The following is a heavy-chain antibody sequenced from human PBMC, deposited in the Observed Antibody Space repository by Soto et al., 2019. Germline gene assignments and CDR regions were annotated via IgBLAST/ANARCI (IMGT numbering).Heavy chain of an antibody. V-gene: IGHV3-48*01. Sequence: PGGSLRLSCAASGFTFSSYSMNWVRQAPGKGLEWVSYISSSSSTIYYADSVKGRFTISRDNAKNSLYLQMNSLRAEDTAVYYCARDRGSRYFDWLLLRDYWGQGTLVTVSS. J-gene: IGHJ4*02. D-gene: IGHD3-9*01. CDR3: ARDRGSRYFDWLLLRDY. CDR1: GFTFSSYS. CDR2: ISSSSSTI.